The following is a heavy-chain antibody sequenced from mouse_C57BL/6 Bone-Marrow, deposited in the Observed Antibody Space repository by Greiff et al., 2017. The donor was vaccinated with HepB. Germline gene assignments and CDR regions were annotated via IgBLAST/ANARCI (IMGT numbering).Heavy chain of an antibody. CDR2: IYPGDGDT. CDR1: GYAFSSSW. CDR3: AREGLVTTVVEVY. D-gene: IGHD1-1*01. V-gene: IGHV1-82*01. J-gene: IGHJ2*01. Sequence: VKLMESGPELVKPGASVKISCKASGYAFSSSWMNWVRQRPGKGLEWIGRIYPGDGDTNNNGKFKGKATLTADNSSSTAYMQLSSLTSEDPAVYFCAREGLVTTVVEVYWGQGTTLTVSS.